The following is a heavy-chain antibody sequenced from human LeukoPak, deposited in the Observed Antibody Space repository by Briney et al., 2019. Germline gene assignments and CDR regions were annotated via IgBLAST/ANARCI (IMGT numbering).Heavy chain of an antibody. CDR3: AKARGFADFDC. V-gene: IGHV3-23*01. J-gene: IGHJ4*02. CDR1: GFTFSGHG. D-gene: IGHD3-10*01. CDR2: ISDSGDNT. Sequence: PGGSLRLSCAASGFTFSGHGMRWVRQAPGKGLQWVSAISDSGDNTYYADSVKGRFTISRDNSKNTLYLQMNNLRAEDTALYFCAKARGFADFDCWGQGTLVTVSS.